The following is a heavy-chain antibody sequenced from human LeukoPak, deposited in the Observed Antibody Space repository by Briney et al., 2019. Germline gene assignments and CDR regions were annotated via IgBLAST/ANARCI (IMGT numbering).Heavy chain of an antibody. CDR3: ARGGSTYYFDY. D-gene: IGHD2-2*01. CDR2: ISSSGSTI. Sequence: GGSLRLSCAASGFTFSSYSMNWVRQAPGKGLEWVSYISSSGSTIYYADSVKGRCTISRDNAKNSLYLQMNSLRAEDTAVYYCARGGSTYYFDYWGQGTLVTVSS. J-gene: IGHJ4*02. V-gene: IGHV3-48*04. CDR1: GFTFSSYS.